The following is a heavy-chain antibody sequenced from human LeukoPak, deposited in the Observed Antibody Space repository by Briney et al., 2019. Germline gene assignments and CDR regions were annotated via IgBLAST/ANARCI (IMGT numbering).Heavy chain of an antibody. CDR3: ARQTGSGLFILP. Sequence: SETLSLTCTVSGVSISSSYSYWGWIRQPPGMGLEWIGSIYYTGNTYYNASLKSQVSISINTSKNQFSLRLTSVTAADTAVYYCARQTGSGLFILPGGQGTLVTVSS. V-gene: IGHV4-39*01. CDR2: IYYTGNT. J-gene: IGHJ4*02. CDR1: GVSISSSYSY. D-gene: IGHD3/OR15-3a*01.